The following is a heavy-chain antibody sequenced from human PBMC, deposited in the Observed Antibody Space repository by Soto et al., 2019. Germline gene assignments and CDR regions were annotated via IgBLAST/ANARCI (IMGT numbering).Heavy chain of an antibody. V-gene: IGHV3-23*01. CDR3: AKDNVASGNYYNTFDY. CDR2: ISGGGGGT. D-gene: IGHD3-10*01. Sequence: PGGSLRLSCAASGFTFISNGMSWVRQAPGKGLEWVSGISGGGGGTYYADSVKGRFTVSRDNSKNTLYLQLNSLRAEDTAVYYCAKDNVASGNYYNTFDYWGQGTLVTVSS. CDR1: GFTFISNG. J-gene: IGHJ4*02.